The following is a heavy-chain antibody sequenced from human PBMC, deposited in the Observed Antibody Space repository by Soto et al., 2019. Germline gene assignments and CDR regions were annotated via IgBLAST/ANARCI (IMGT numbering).Heavy chain of an antibody. J-gene: IGHJ6*02. CDR1: GFTFSSYA. D-gene: IGHD1-26*01. Sequence: QVQLVESGGGVVQPGRSLRLSCAASGFTFSSYAMHWVRQAPGKGLEWVAVISYDGSNKYYADSVKGRFTISRDNSKNTLDLQMNSLRAEDTAVYYCAREWETEGVDYYYGMDVWGQGTTVTVSS. CDR2: ISYDGSNK. CDR3: AREWETEGVDYYYGMDV. V-gene: IGHV3-30-3*01.